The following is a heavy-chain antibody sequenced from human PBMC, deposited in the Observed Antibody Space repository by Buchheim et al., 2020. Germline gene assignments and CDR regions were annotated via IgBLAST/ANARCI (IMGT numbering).Heavy chain of an antibody. V-gene: IGHV4-61*01. Sequence: QVQLQESGPGLVKPSETLSVTCTVSGGSVSSGNYYWSWIRQPPGKGLEWIGYIYYSGSTNHSPSLKSRVTITVDTSKDHSSLKLSSVTAADTAVYYCARTSIQYHFDSWGQGTL. D-gene: IGHD4-11*01. CDR3: ARTSIQYHFDS. CDR1: GGSVSSGNYY. CDR2: IYYSGST. J-gene: IGHJ4*02.